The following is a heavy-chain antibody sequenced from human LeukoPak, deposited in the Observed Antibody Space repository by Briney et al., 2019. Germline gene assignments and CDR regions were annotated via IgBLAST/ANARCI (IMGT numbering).Heavy chain of an antibody. CDR2: ISTRSSYI. V-gene: IGHV3-21*01. CDR3: ADRDSYGSGSYPIDY. Sequence: PGGSLRLSCAASGFTFSSYSMIWVRQAPGKGLEWVSSISTRSSYIYYADSVKGRFTISRDNARNSLSLQMNSLRAEDTAVYYCADRDSYGSGSYPIDYWGQGTLVTVSS. D-gene: IGHD3-10*01. CDR1: GFTFSSYS. J-gene: IGHJ4*02.